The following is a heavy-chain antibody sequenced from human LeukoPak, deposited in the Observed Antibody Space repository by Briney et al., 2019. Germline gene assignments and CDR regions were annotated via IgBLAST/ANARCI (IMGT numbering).Heavy chain of an antibody. J-gene: IGHJ3*01. CDR3: AKSTYYYDAFVNAFDL. Sequence: SETLSLTCTVSGGSISSSSYYWGWLRQPPGTGLEWFGSIYYSGSTYYNPSLKSRVTISVDTSKNQFSLKLSSVTAADTAVYYCAKSTYYYDAFVNAFDLWGQGTVVTVSS. CDR2: IYYSGST. CDR1: GGSISSSSYY. D-gene: IGHD3-22*01. V-gene: IGHV4-39*07.